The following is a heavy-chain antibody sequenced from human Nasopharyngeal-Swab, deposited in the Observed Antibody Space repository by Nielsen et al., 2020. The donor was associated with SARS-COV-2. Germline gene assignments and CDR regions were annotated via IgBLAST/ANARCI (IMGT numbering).Heavy chain of an antibody. Sequence: RQAPGKGLEWIGYIYYSGSTYYNPSLKSRVTISVDTSKNQFSLKLSSVTAADTAAYYCARGGGYSYGTWVWFDPWGQGTLVTVSS. CDR2: IYYSGST. J-gene: IGHJ5*02. D-gene: IGHD5-18*01. CDR3: ARGGGYSYGTWVWFDP. V-gene: IGHV4-31*02.